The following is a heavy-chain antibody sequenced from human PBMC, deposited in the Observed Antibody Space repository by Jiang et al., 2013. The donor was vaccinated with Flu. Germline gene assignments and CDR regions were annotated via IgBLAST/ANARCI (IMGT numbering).Heavy chain of an antibody. CDR2: ISGSGGST. Sequence: EWVSAISGSGGSTYYADSVKGRFTISRDNSKNTLYLQMNSLRAEDTAVYYCAKTDFWSGFFYGMDVWGQGTTVTVSS. D-gene: IGHD3-3*01. CDR3: AKTDFWSGFFYGMDV. J-gene: IGHJ6*02. V-gene: IGHV3-23*01.